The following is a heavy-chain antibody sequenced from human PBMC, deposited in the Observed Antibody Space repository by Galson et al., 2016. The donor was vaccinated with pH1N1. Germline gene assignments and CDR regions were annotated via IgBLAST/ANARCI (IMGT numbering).Heavy chain of an antibody. Sequence: SVKVSCKASGYTFTSNAMNWVRQAPGQGLEWMGWINTNAGNPTYAQGFTGRFVFSLDTSVSMAYRQISSLKAEDTAVYYCARSYCSSTSCYGGSYYYYGMDVWGQGTTVTVSS. CDR3: ARSYCSSTSCYGGSYYYYGMDV. D-gene: IGHD2-2*01. CDR1: GYTFTSNA. V-gene: IGHV7-4-1*04. CDR2: INTNAGNP. J-gene: IGHJ6*02.